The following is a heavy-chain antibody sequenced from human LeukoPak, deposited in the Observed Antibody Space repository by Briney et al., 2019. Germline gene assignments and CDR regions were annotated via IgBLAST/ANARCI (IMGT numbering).Heavy chain of an antibody. V-gene: IGHV3-23*01. CDR1: GFTFSDYA. CDR3: AKMLWGHQWFKNVES. D-gene: IGHD3-22*01. CDR2: FSGNGVTT. J-gene: IGHJ4*02. Sequence: GGSLRLSCAASGFTFSDYAMSWVRQAPGKGLEWVSVFSGNGVTTNYVDSVRGRFTISRDNSKNTLYLQMSSLRAEDTAVYYCAKMLWGHQWFKNVESWGQGTQVIVSS.